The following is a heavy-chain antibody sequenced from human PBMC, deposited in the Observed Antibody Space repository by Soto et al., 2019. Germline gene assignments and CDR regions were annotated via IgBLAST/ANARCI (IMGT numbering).Heavy chain of an antibody. J-gene: IGHJ4*02. CDR3: ARNYCTNGVCCKGGGVCY. CDR1: GYTFTSYG. V-gene: IGHV1-18*04. CDR2: ISAYNGTP. D-gene: IGHD2-8*01. Sequence: VQLVQSGAEVKKPGASVKVSCKASGYTFTSYGISWVRQAPGQGLEWMEWISAYNGTPNYAQKLQGRVTMTTDTSPSTFYMELRSLRADATAVYYCARNYCTNGVCCKGGGVCYWGQGTLVTVSS.